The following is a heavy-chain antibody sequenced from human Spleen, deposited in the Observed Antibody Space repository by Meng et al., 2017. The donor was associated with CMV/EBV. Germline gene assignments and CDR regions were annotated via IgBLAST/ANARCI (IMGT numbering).Heavy chain of an antibody. CDR2: ISWDGGST. Sequence: GESLKISCVASGVTLGNYAMNWVRQAPGKGLEWVSLISWDGGSTYYADSVKGRFTISRDNSKNSLYLQMNSLRTEDTALYYCAKDESALPGYYYGMDVWGQGTTVTVSS. CDR3: AKDESALPGYYYGMDV. V-gene: IGHV3-43*02. D-gene: IGHD1-14*01. CDR1: GVTLGNYA. J-gene: IGHJ6*02.